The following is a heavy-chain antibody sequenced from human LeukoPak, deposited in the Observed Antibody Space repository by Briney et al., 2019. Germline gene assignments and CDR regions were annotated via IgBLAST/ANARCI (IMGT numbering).Heavy chain of an antibody. CDR1: GYTFTGYY. V-gene: IGHV1-2*04. J-gene: IGHJ4*02. D-gene: IGHD6-13*01. Sequence: ATMTVSCKASGYTFTGYYMHWVRQAPGQGLEWMGWINPNSGGTNYAQKFQGWVTMTRDTSISTAYMELSRLRSDDTAVYYCAREVAAAGTEYYFDYWGQGTLVTVSS. CDR3: AREVAAAGTEYYFDY. CDR2: INPNSGGT.